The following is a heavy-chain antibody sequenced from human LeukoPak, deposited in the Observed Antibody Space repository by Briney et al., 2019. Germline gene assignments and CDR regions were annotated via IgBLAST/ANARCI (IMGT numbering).Heavy chain of an antibody. Sequence: SETLSLTCTVSGYSISSGCYWGWIRQPPGKGLEWIGSIYHSGSTYYNPSLKSRVTISVDTSKNQFSLKLSSVTAADTAVYYCARAYYYDSSGYFYWGQGTLVTVSS. CDR3: ARAYYYDSSGYFY. J-gene: IGHJ4*02. D-gene: IGHD3-22*01. CDR2: IYHSGST. V-gene: IGHV4-38-2*02. CDR1: GYSISSGCY.